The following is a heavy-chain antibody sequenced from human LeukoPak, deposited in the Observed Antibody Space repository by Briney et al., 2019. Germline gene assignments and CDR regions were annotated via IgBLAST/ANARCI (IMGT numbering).Heavy chain of an antibody. CDR3: ARLGSEFDY. V-gene: IGHV4-39*07. J-gene: IGHJ4*02. Sequence: SETLSLTCNVSGGSMSNIYYWGWIRQPPGKGLEWIGNIFYSGITYYNPSLKSRVTISVDTSKNQFSLKLSSVTAADTAVYYCARLGSEFDYWGQGTLVTVSS. CDR1: GGSMSNIYY. D-gene: IGHD2-15*01. CDR2: IFYSGIT.